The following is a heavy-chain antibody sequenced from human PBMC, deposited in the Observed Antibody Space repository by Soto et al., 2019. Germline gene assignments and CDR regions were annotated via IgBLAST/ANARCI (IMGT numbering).Heavy chain of an antibody. CDR1: GDSISSSEW. Sequence: QVQLQESGPGLVKPSGTLSLNCKVSGDSISSSEWWSWVRQPPGKGLEWIAEIHHSGPTNYNPSLQSRVTITVDKSKNPISLRLSTVTAADTAVYYCARGGITAVRNYYFDHWGQGTLVTVSS. CDR2: IHHSGPT. CDR3: ARGGITAVRNYYFDH. J-gene: IGHJ4*02. D-gene: IGHD1-20*01. V-gene: IGHV4-4*02.